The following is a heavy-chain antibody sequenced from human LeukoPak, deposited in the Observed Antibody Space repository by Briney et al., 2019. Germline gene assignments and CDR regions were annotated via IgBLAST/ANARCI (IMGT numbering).Heavy chain of an antibody. CDR1: GYTFTSYG. D-gene: IGHD6-13*01. CDR3: ARDWGSYSGSWYDY. CDR2: ISAYNRNT. V-gene: IGHV1-18*01. J-gene: IGHJ4*02. Sequence: ASVKVSCKASGYTFTSYGFSWVRQAPGQGLEWMGWISAYNRNTNYAQNLQGRVTMTTDTSTSTAYMELRSLRSGDTAVYYCARDWGSYSGSWYDYWGQGTLVTVSS.